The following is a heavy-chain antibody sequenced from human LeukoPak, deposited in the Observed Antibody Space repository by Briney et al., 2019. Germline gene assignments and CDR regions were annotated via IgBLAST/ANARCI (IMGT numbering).Heavy chain of an antibody. Sequence: ASVKVSCKASGYTFTSYDINGVRQATGQGLEWMGWMNPNSGNTGYAQKFQGRVTMTRNTSISTAYMELSSLRSEDTAVYYCARGARFLYYYGSGSYSPPGYWGQGTLVTVSS. D-gene: IGHD3-10*01. CDR1: GYTFTSYD. J-gene: IGHJ4*02. CDR3: ARGARFLYYYGSGSYSPPGY. CDR2: MNPNSGNT. V-gene: IGHV1-8*01.